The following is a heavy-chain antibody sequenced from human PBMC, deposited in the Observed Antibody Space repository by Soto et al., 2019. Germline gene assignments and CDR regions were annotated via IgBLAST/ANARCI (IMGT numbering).Heavy chain of an antibody. Sequence: QFQLVQSGAELKEPGSSVKVSCKTSGGTFSGSAISWLRPAPGQGLEWMGGIIPLFRTRDYAQKFQGRVTIAAEESTSTAYKALSSLRYEDTAVYYCAGDNDRLQVGGNYYYILDDWGQGTIITVSS. V-gene: IGHV1-69*12. CDR2: IIPLFRTR. CDR1: GGTFSGSA. CDR3: AGDNDRLQVGGNYYYILDD. J-gene: IGHJ6*02. D-gene: IGHD4-4*01.